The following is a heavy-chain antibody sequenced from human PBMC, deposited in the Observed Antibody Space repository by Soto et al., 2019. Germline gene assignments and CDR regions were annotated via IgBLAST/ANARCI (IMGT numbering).Heavy chain of an antibody. J-gene: IGHJ4*02. CDR1: GYTFTAYG. D-gene: IGHD3-22*01. CDR2: ISAFNGNT. Sequence: QVQLVQSGAEVQKPGASVKVSCKASGYTFTAYGINWVRQAPGHGPEWMGWISAFNGNTKLAQKVQGRVTLTTDASTSTAYMELRSLIADDPAVYYCARDRDDFDSSGYHPVDRGQGTLVTVSS. CDR3: ARDRDDFDSSGYHPVD. V-gene: IGHV1-18*01.